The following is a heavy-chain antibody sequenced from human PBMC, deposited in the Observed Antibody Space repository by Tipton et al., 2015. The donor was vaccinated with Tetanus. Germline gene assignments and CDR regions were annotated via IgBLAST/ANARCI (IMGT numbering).Heavy chain of an antibody. V-gene: IGHV1-18*01. CDR2: IFPQFGTS. J-gene: IGHJ4*02. CDR3: VRPDRYCSGGSCYLALDY. CDR1: GYNFVNFG. Sequence: QLVQSGAEVKEPGASVKVSYKASGYNFVNFGISWVRQAPGQGLEWMGGIFPQFGTSNYAPKFQDRVTMTADTSTGTVYMDLSTLRPDDTAVYYCVRPDRYCSGGSCYLALDYWGQGTLITVSS. D-gene: IGHD2-15*01.